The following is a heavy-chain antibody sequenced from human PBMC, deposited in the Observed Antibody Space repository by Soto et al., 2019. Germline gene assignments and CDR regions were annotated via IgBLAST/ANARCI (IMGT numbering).Heavy chain of an antibody. CDR1: GFPFDDYA. CDR2: ISGNSVSI. V-gene: IGHV3-9*01. D-gene: IGHD6-6*01. J-gene: IGHJ2*01. CDR3: AKDPKAARGWYFDH. Sequence: EVQLVESGGGLVQPGRSLRLSCAASGFPFDDYAMHWVRQAPGKGLEWVSGISGNSVSIGYADSVKGRFTISRDNAKNSLYLQMNSLRAEDTALDYCAKDPKAARGWYFDHWGRGTLVTVSS.